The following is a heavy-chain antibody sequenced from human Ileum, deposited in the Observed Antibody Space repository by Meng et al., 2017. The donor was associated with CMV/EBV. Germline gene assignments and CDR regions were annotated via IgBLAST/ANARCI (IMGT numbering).Heavy chain of an antibody. Sequence: LSSRASGYTCSSYSMSWVRQAPGKGLEWVSSISGSGGSTYSADSVKGRLTISRDNSESTLYLQMNSLTAEDTAIYYCVKGWQNLGDYWGQGTLVTVSS. CDR3: VKGWQNLGDY. CDR1: GYTCSSYS. CDR2: ISGSGGST. D-gene: IGHD7-27*01. J-gene: IGHJ4*02. V-gene: IGHV3-23*01.